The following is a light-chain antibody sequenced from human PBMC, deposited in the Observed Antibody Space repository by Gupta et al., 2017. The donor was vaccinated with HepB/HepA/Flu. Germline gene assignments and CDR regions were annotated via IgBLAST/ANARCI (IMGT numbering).Light chain of an antibody. V-gene: IGKV1-5*03. CDR3: QQYNNYFT. CDR1: HISSW. CDR2: KTS. Sequence: DIQMTQSPSTLSASVGDRVTITCRATHISSWLAWYQQKPGKAPKLLIYKTSLLESGVPSRFSGSSSGTEFTLTISSLQPDDFATYYCQQYNNYFTFGPGTKVDIK. J-gene: IGKJ3*01.